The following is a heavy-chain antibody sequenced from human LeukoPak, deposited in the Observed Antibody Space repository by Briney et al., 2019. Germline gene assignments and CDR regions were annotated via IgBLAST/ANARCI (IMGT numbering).Heavy chain of an antibody. CDR3: ARDLRGVMFDY. J-gene: IGHJ4*02. Sequence: PGGSLRLSCAASGFTVSSNYMSWVRQAPGKGLEWVSVIYSGGSTYYADSVKGRFTISRDNSKNTLYLQMNSLRAEDTAVYYCARDLRGVMFDYWGQGTLVTVSS. D-gene: IGHD3-10*01. V-gene: IGHV3-66*01. CDR1: GFTVSSNY. CDR2: IYSGGST.